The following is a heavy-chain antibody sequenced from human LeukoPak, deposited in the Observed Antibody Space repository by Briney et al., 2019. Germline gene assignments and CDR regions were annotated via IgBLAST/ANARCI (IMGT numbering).Heavy chain of an antibody. V-gene: IGHV4-59*01. Sequence: SETLSLTCTVSGGSISSYCWSWIRQPPGKGLEWIGYIYYSGSTNYNPSLKSRVTISVDTSKNQFSLKLSSVTAADTAVYYCARGGSSGYTYYFDYWGQGTLVTVSS. J-gene: IGHJ4*02. D-gene: IGHD3-22*01. CDR3: ARGGSSGYTYYFDY. CDR1: GGSISSYC. CDR2: IYYSGST.